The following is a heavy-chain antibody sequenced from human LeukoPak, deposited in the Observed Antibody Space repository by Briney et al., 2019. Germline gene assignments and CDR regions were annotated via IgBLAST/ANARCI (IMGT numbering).Heavy chain of an antibody. V-gene: IGHV4-30-2*01. CDR2: IYHSGST. Sequence: PSQTLSLTCAVSGGSISSGGYSWSWIRQPPGKGLEWIGYIYHSGSTYYNPSLKSRVTISVDRSKNQFSLKLSSVTAADTAVYYCARGDDILTGYYPFDYWAREPWSPSPQ. CDR3: ARGDDILTGYYPFDY. D-gene: IGHD3-9*01. J-gene: IGHJ4*02. CDR1: GGSISSGGYS.